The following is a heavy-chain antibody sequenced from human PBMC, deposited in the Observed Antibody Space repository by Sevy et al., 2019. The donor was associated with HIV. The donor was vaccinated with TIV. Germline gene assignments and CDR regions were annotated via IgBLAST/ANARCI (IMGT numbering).Heavy chain of an antibody. CDR1: GFTFSSYA. CDR3: AKKAVLRWFGELGSFDI. CDR2: ISGSGGST. D-gene: IGHD3-10*01. Sequence: GGSLRLSCAASGFTFSSYAMSWVRQAPGKGMEWVSAISGSGGSTYYADSVKGRFTITRDNSKNTLYLQMSSLRAEDTAVYYCAKKAVLRWFGELGSFDIWGQGTMVTVSS. V-gene: IGHV3-23*01. J-gene: IGHJ3*02.